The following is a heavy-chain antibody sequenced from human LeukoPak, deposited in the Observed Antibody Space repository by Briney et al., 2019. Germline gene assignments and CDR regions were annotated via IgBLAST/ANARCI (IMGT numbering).Heavy chain of an antibody. CDR1: GGSFSRHG. V-gene: IGHV1-69*05. J-gene: IGHJ6*03. CDR3: ARAVVVATPYGYYYYYYMDV. D-gene: IGHD2-2*03. CDR2: IIPHFGSP. Sequence: GASVNVSCKASGGSFSRHGISWVRQAPGQGLEWIGGIIPHFGSPNYAQNFQGRVTITMDESTGTAYMELSSLRCEDTAVYYCARAVVVATPYGYYYYYYMDVWGTGTTVTVSS.